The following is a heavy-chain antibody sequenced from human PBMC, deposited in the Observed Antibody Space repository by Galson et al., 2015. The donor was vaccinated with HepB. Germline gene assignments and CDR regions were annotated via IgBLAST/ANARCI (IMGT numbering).Heavy chain of an antibody. CDR3: ATDRGRGLRYFDWLWVFDY. CDR1: GDTLTELS. V-gene: IGHV1-24*01. J-gene: IGHJ4*02. D-gene: IGHD3-9*01. CDR2: FDPEDGET. Sequence: SVKVSCKVFGDTLTELSMHWVRQAPGKGLEWMGGFDPEDGETIYAQKFQGRVTLTEDTSTDTAYMELNSLTSEDTAVYYCATDRGRGLRYFDWLWVFDYWGQGTLVTVSS.